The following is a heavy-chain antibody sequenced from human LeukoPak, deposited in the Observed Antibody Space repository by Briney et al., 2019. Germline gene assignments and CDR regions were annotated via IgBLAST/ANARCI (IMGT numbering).Heavy chain of an antibody. CDR2: IYSGGST. V-gene: IGHV3-66*01. D-gene: IGHD1-26*01. J-gene: IGHJ4*02. CDR3: ARGSGSYYWFDY. CDR1: GFTVSTNY. Sequence: PGGSLRLSCAASGFTVSTNYMNWVRQAPGKGLEWVSVIYSGGSTYYADSVKGRFTISRDISKNTLYLQMNSLRAEDTAVYYCARGSGSYYWFDYWGQGTLVTVSS.